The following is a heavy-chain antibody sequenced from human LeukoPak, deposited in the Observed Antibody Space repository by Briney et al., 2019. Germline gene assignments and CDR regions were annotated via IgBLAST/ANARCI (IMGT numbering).Heavy chain of an antibody. CDR2: IYYSGST. J-gene: IGHJ3*02. CDR1: GGSISSYY. CDR3: ARARGAFDI. Sequence: SETLSLTCTVSGGSISSYYWSWIRQPPGKGLEWIGYIYYSGSTNCNPSLKSRVTISVDTSKNQFSLKLSSVTAADTAVYYCARARGAFDIWAKGQWSPSLQ. V-gene: IGHV4-59*01.